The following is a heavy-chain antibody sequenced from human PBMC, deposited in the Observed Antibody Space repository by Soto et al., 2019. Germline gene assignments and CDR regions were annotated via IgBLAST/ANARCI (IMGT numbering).Heavy chain of an antibody. CDR3: ARVFIAVATPRDYGMDV. J-gene: IGHJ6*02. Sequence: GGSLRLSCAASGFTFSSYGMHWVRQAPGKGLEWVAVIWYDGSNKYYADSVKGRFTISRDNSKNTLYLQMNSLRAEDTAVYYCARVFIAVATPRDYGMDVWGQGTTVTVSS. CDR2: IWYDGSNK. CDR1: GFTFSSYG. D-gene: IGHD6-19*01. V-gene: IGHV3-33*01.